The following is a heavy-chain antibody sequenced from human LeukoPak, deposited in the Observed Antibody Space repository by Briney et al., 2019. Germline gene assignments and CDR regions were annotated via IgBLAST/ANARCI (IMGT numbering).Heavy chain of an antibody. D-gene: IGHD6-19*01. CDR3: ARDIAVAPTPGY. CDR1: VFTVSSNY. V-gene: IGHV3-66*01. J-gene: IGHJ4*02. Sequence: PGGSLRLSCTASVFTVSSNYMTWVRQAPGKGLEWVSSLYSGGTTYYADSMKGRFTISRDNFKNTLYLEMNSLRAEDTAVYYCARDIAVAPTPGYWGQGTLVTVSS. CDR2: LYSGGTT.